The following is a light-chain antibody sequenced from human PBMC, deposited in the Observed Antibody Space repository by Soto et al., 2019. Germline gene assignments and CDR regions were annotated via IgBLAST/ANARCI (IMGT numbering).Light chain of an antibody. Sequence: SCELTQPPSVSVALGQTARVTCGGNNIGIKSVHWYQQRPGQAPVLXVSDXSXXPSGIPERFSGSKSGNTATLTISRVEAGDEADYYCQVWDVSTFHPYLFGTGTKVTVL. J-gene: IGLJ1*01. CDR2: DXS. CDR1: NIGIKS. V-gene: IGLV3-21*02. CDR3: QVWDVSTFHPYL.